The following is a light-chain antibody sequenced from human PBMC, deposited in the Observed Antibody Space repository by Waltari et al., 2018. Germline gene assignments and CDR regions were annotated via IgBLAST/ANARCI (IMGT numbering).Light chain of an antibody. CDR1: QGIGND. CDR3: LQYNSYPWT. CDR2: AAS. Sequence: DIQMSQSPSSLSASVGDRVTITCRASQGIGNDLGWYQQKPGKAPKRLIYAASSVQPGVPSSFSGSGSGTEFTLTISSLEPEDFASYYCLQYNSYPWTFGQGTKVEIK. V-gene: IGKV1-17*01. J-gene: IGKJ1*01.